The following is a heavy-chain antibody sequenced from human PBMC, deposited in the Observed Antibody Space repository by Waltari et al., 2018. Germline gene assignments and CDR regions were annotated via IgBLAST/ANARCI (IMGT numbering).Heavy chain of an antibody. Sequence: QVQLQESGPGLVKPSQTLSLTCTVSAGSISSGDYYWPWIRQPPGTGLEWIGYVSTSGSTSYHPRVPSRFPISLDTSDSHVSLTLSSVTAADTAVYCWARGSSQYDTSGSGPHGCCGLWGRGTLVTVSS. CDR3: ARGSSQYDTSGSGPHGCCGL. CDR1: AGSISSGDYY. D-gene: IGHD3-22*01. CDR2: VSTSGST. J-gene: IGHJ2*01. V-gene: IGHV4-30-4*08.